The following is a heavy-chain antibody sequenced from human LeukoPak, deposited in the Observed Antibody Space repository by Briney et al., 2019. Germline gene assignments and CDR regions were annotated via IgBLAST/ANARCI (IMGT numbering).Heavy chain of an antibody. J-gene: IGHJ6*03. CDR1: GFTFDDYA. Sequence: TGRSLRLSCAASGFTFDDYAMHWVRQAPGKGLEWVSGTSWNSGNIDYADSVKGRFTISRDNAKNSLYLQMNSLRAEDMALYYCAKASGSYYYYYIDVWGKGTTVTVSS. D-gene: IGHD3-10*01. V-gene: IGHV3-9*03. CDR2: TSWNSGNI. CDR3: AKASGSYYYYYIDV.